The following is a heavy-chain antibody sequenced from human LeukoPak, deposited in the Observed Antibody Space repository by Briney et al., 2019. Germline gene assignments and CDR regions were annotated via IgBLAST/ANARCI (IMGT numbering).Heavy chain of an antibody. D-gene: IGHD6-13*01. CDR2: TSSSGGHT. V-gene: IGHV3-11*06. J-gene: IGHJ4*02. CDR3: ARNPGPGTLDN. Sequence: GGSLRLSCAASGFTFNDYYMSWIRQAPGKGLEWVSFTSSSGGHTNYADSVKGRFTISRDNAKNSLYLQMNSLRAEDTAVYCCARNPGPGTLDNWGQGTLVTVSS. CDR1: GFTFNDYY.